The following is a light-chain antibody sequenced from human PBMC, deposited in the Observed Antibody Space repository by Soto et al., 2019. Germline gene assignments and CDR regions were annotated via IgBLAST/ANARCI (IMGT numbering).Light chain of an antibody. Sequence: EIVLTQSPGTLSLSPGDRATLSCRASQSVSSNYLAWYQQKPGQAPRLLIYGASSRATGIPDRFSGSGSGTDFTLTIRRLEPEDFAVYYCQQYGTSPPWTFGQGTKVEIK. CDR1: QSVSSNY. CDR2: GAS. CDR3: QQYGTSPPWT. J-gene: IGKJ1*01. V-gene: IGKV3-20*01.